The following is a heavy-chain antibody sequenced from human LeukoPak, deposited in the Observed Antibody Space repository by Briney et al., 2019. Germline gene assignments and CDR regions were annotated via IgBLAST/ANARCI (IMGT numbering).Heavy chain of an antibody. CDR3: ARGGQSVVVAAIRGDDAFDI. V-gene: IGHV3-23*01. Sequence: GGSLRLSCAASGFTFSDYAMSWVRQAPGKGLEWLSVISGGSSGSTYYADSVKGRFTISRDNSKNTLYLQMNSLRAEDTAVYYCARGGQSVVVAAIRGDDAFDIWGQGTMVTVSS. CDR1: GFTFSDYA. J-gene: IGHJ3*02. CDR2: ISGGSSGST. D-gene: IGHD2-15*01.